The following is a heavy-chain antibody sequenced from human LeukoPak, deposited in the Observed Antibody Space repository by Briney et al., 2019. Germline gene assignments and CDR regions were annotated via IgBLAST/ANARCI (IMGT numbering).Heavy chain of an antibody. D-gene: IGHD3-3*01. CDR2: IIPLLGLA. V-gene: IGHV1-69*02. J-gene: IGHJ6*03. CDR3: ARGTIFGSFYMDV. CDR1: GGTFSSYT. Sequence: ASVKVSCKXSGGTFSSYTISWVRQAPGQRLEWFGRIIPLLGLATYPHKFQALVSITADKSTSTAYMELSSLRSEDTAVYYCARGTIFGSFYMDVWGKGTTVTVSS.